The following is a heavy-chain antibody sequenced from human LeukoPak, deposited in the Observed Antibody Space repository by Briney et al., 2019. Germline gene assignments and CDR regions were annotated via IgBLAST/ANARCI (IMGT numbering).Heavy chain of an antibody. V-gene: IGHV4-39*01. CDR3: VRIYCTSTSCYGDSYYGMDV. Sequence: SEPLSLTCALSGDSISSSRHSWGWIPQPPGKGLECIGSISYSGRTYNNPSLKTRVTMSVDTSENQFSLKLSSVTAADSTVYYCVRIYCTSTSCYGDSYYGMDVWGQGTTVTVSS. CDR2: ISYSGRT. D-gene: IGHD2-2*01. CDR1: GDSISSSRHS. J-gene: IGHJ6*02.